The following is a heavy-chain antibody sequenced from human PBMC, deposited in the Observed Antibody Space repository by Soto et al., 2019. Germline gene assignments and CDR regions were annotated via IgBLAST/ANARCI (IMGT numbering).Heavy chain of an antibody. V-gene: IGHV4-30-2*01. CDR2: IYHSGST. CDR3: ARAGGLGAVAVDY. J-gene: IGHJ4*02. D-gene: IGHD6-19*01. CDR1: GGSISSGGYY. Sequence: SETLSLTCTVSGGSISSGGYYWSWIRKPPGKGLEWIGYIYHSGSTYYNPSLKSRVTISVDRSKNQFSLKLSSVTAADTAVYYCARAGGLGAVAVDYWGQGTLVTVSS.